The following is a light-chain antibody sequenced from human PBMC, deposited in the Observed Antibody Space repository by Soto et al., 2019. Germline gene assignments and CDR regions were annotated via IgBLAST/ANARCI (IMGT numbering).Light chain of an antibody. CDR1: SSDIGGYNY. CDR3: SSYGGRNNLL. V-gene: IGLV2-8*01. CDR2: EVT. Sequence: QSALTQPPSASGSPGQSVTISCTGTSSDIGGYNYVSWYQQHPGKAPKVMIYEVTKRPSGVPDRFSGSKSGNTAFLTVSGLKAEDEADYCCSSYGGRNNLLFGGGTKLTVL. J-gene: IGLJ2*01.